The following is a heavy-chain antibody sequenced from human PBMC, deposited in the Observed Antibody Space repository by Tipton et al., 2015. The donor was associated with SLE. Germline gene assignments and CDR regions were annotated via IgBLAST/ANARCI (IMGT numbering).Heavy chain of an antibody. D-gene: IGHD1-26*01. J-gene: IGHJ4*02. CDR3: AREREDGRSL. CDR2: IYYSGST. V-gene: IGHV4-59*02. CDR1: GFTVSSNY. Sequence: QLVQSGGGLVQPGVTLRLSCAVSGFTVSSNYMSWIRQPPGKGLEWIGHIYYSGSTNYNPSLKSRVTISVDTSKNQLSIKLSYVTAADTAAYSCAREREDGRSLWGQGTLVTVSS.